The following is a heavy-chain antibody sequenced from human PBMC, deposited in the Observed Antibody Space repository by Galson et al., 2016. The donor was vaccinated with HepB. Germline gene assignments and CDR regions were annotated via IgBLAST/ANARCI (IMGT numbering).Heavy chain of an antibody. CDR3: TGGVVVTTIDY. CDR1: GFTVSTSY. D-gene: IGHD2-21*02. CDR2: IYSSGNT. V-gene: IGHV3-53*01. J-gene: IGHJ4*02. Sequence: SLRLSCAASGFTVSTSYMNWVRQSPGKGLEWVSVIYSSGNTYYADSVKGRFSISRDSSKNTLYLQMNNLRVEDTAVYYCTGGVVVTTIDYWGQGTLVTVSS.